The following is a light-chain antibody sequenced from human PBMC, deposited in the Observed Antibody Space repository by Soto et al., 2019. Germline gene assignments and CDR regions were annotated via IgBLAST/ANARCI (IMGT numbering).Light chain of an antibody. J-gene: IGKJ3*01. CDR3: QKSDHLPL. V-gene: IGKV1-33*01. CDR1: HDIGNS. CDR2: DAY. Sequence: DIQMTQSPPSLSASVGDRVTITCQASHDIGNSLNWYQDKPGQAPKLVIYDAYNLETGVPSTFSGNGYGTDFTFTISSLRPADIATYYCQKSDHLPLFGPGTRVDMK.